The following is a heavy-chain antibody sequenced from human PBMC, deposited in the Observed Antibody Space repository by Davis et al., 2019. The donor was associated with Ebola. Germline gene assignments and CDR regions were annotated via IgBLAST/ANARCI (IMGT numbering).Heavy chain of an antibody. CDR1: GFSFEDDA. J-gene: IGHJ5*02. Sequence: GESLKISCAASGFSFEDDAMYWVRQGPGMGLEWISLIGGDGSGTYYADSVKGRFTISRDNAKNSLYLQMNSLRAEDTAVYYCARDETTVTTGWFDPWGQGTLVTVSS. D-gene: IGHD4-17*01. CDR2: IGGDGSGT. V-gene: IGHV3-43*02. CDR3: ARDETTVTTGWFDP.